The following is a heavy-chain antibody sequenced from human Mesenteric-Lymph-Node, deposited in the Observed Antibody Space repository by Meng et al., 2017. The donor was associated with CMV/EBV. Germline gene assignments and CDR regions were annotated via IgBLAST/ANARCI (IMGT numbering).Heavy chain of an antibody. V-gene: IGHV3-30*02. J-gene: IGHJ6*02. CDR1: GFTFITYG. CDR2: IRYDGSHQ. CDR3: ARGDVDTAMALGSYGMDV. Sequence: GESLKISCAASGFTFITYGMQWVRQAPGKGLEWVAFIRYDGSHQDYADSVKGRFTISRDNSKNTLYLQMNSLRAEDTALYYCARGDVDTAMALGSYGMDVWGQGTTVTVSS. D-gene: IGHD5-18*01.